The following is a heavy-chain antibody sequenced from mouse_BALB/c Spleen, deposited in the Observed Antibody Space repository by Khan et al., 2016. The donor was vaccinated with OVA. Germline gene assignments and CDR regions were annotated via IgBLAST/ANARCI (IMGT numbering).Heavy chain of an antibody. CDR3: ARGGYGSLAY. J-gene: IGHJ3*01. V-gene: IGHV1S81*02. D-gene: IGHD2-10*02. Sequence: VQLQQSGAELVKPGASVNLSCKASGYAFTSYWMHWVKQRPGQGLEWIGEINPSDGRTYCNAKLKSKATLTVDKSSTTAYMQLSSLTSEDSAVYYCARGGYGSLAYWGQGTLVTVSA. CDR2: INPSDGRT. CDR1: GYAFTSYW.